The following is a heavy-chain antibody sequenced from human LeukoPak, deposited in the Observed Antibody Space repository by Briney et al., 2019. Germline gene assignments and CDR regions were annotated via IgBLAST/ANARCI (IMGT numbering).Heavy chain of an antibody. CDR3: ARDIEIGYSYGYYAFDI. CDR2: INPNSGGT. D-gene: IGHD5-18*01. Sequence: ASVKVSCKASGYTFTGYYMHWVRQAPGQGLEWMGWINPNSGGTNYAQKFQGRVTMTTDTSTSTAYMELRSLRSDDTAVYYCARDIEIGYSYGYYAFDIWGQGTMVTVSS. V-gene: IGHV1-2*02. J-gene: IGHJ3*02. CDR1: GYTFTGYY.